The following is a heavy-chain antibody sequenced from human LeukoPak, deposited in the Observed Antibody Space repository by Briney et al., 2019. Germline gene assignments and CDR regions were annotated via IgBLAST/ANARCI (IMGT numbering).Heavy chain of an antibody. CDR2: ISWNSGSI. D-gene: IGHD5-18*01. Sequence: GGSLRLSCAASGFTFDDYAMHWVRQAPGKGLEWASGISWNSGSIGYADSVKGRFTISRDSAKNSLYLQMNSLRAEDTALYYCAKDVGYSYGQPIDYWGQGTLVTVSS. CDR1: GFTFDDYA. J-gene: IGHJ4*02. V-gene: IGHV3-9*01. CDR3: AKDVGYSYGQPIDY.